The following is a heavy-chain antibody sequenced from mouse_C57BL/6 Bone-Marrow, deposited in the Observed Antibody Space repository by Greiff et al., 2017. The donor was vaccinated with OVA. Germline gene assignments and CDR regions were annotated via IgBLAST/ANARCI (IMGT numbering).Heavy chain of an antibody. CDR3: ARLITTVGVV. J-gene: IGHJ1*03. D-gene: IGHD1-1*01. CDR2: IYPSDSET. Sequence: QVQLQQPGAELVKPGASVKMSCKASGYTFTSYWITWVKQRPGQGLEWIGNIYPSDSETHYNQKFKDKATLTVDKSSSTAYMQLSSLTSDDSAVYYCARLITTVGVVWGTGTTVTVSS. CDR1: GYTFTSYW. V-gene: IGHV1-61*01.